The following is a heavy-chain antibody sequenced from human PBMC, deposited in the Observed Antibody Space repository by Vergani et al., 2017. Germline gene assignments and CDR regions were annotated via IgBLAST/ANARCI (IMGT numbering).Heavy chain of an antibody. CDR1: GGSMSGYY. V-gene: IGHV4-59*01. D-gene: IGHD3-16*01. J-gene: IGHJ5*02. CDR2: MYHSGST. Sequence: QVRLQESGPGLVKPSETLSLTCSVSGGSMSGYYWSWFRQPPGKELEWIGYMYHSGSTNYNPPLETRVTISGDTSKNQFSLKLNSVTAADTAVYYCGRVADFYCLGCHLLDLWGQGILVTVSS. CDR3: GRVADFYCLGCHLLDL.